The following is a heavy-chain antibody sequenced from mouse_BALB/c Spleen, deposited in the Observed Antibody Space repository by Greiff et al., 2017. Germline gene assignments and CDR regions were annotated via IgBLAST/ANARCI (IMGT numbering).Heavy chain of an antibody. CDR3: ARDERVTGTYYFDY. Sequence: QVQLKQSGPGLVAPSQSLSISCTASGFSLTGYGVNWVRQPPGKGLEWLGMIWGDGSTDYNSALKSRLSISKDNSKNQVFLKMSSLQTDDTARYYCARDERVTGTYYFDYWGQGTTLTVSS. V-gene: IGHV2-6-7*01. CDR1: GFSLTGYG. J-gene: IGHJ2*01. D-gene: IGHD4-1*01. CDR2: IWGDGST.